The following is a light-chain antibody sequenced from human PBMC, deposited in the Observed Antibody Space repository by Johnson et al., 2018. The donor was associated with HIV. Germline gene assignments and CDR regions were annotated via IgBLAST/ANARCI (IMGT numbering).Light chain of an antibody. Sequence: QSVLTQPPSVSAAPGQKVTISCSGSTSNIGNNYVSWYQQLPGTAPKLLIYEKNKRPWGIPDRFSGSKSGTSATLGITGLQTGDEADYYCGTWDSSLSAGCYVFGTGTKVTVL. CDR1: TSNIGNNY. CDR2: EKN. V-gene: IGLV1-51*02. J-gene: IGLJ1*01. CDR3: GTWDSSLSAGCYV.